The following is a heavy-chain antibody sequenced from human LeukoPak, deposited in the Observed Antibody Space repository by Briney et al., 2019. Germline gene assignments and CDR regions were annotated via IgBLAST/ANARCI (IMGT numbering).Heavy chain of an antibody. CDR1: GFTFDDYA. V-gene: IGHV3-9*01. J-gene: IGHJ4*02. D-gene: IGHD6-13*01. CDR2: ISWNSGSI. Sequence: GGFLRLSCAASGFTFDDYAMHWVRQAPGKGLEWVSGISWNSGSIGYADSVKGRFTISRDNAKNSLYLQMNSLRAEDTALYYCAKGRGYSSRRMGFDYWGQGTLVTVSS. CDR3: AKGRGYSSRRMGFDY.